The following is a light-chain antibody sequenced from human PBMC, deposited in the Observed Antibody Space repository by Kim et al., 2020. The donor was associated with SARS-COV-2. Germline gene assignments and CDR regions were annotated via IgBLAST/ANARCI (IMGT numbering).Light chain of an antibody. CDR1: KIGNKS. CDR2: YDT. J-gene: IGLJ2*01. Sequence: SYELTQPPSVSVAPGQTARIACGGDKIGNKSVHWYQQRPGQAPVRVIYYDTTRPAGIPERFSGSNSWNSATLTISRAEAGDEADYYCQVWDRGADHPVFGDGTKLTVL. CDR3: QVWDRGADHPV. V-gene: IGLV3-21*04.